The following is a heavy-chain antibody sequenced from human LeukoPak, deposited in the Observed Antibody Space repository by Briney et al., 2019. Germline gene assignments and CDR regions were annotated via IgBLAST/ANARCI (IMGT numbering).Heavy chain of an antibody. CDR1: GFTFTTYW. V-gene: IGHV3-7*01. CDR2: IKQDGSEK. CDR3: TRGLYSNYVGPFDY. Sequence: GGSLRLSCAASGFTFTTYWMSWVRQAPGKGLEWVANIKQDGSEKYYVDSVKGRFTISRDNAKSSLYLQMNSLRAEDTAVYYCTRGLYSNYVGPFDYWGQGTLVTVSS. D-gene: IGHD4-11*01. J-gene: IGHJ4*02.